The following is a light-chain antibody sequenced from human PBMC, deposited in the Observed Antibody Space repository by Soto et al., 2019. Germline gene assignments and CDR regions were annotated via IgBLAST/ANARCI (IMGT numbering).Light chain of an antibody. J-gene: IGKJ1*01. Sequence: DIQMTQSPSTLSASVGDRITITCRASQSISVWLAWYQQKAGKAPNLLIYKASRLESGVPSRFSGSGSETEFTLTISGLQPGDSATYYCQQSYSTPRTFGQGTKVDIK. V-gene: IGKV1-5*03. CDR2: KAS. CDR3: QQSYSTPRT. CDR1: QSISVW.